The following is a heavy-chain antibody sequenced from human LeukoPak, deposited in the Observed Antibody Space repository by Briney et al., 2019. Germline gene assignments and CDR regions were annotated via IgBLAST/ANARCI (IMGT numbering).Heavy chain of an antibody. Sequence: GGSLRLSCAASGFIFSSYWMSWVRQAPGKGLEWVANIKEDGSEKYYVDSVKGRFTISSDNAKNSLYLQMNRLRAEDTAVYYCARGDEAVAGRNFDYWGQGTLVTVSS. CDR1: GFIFSSYW. J-gene: IGHJ4*02. D-gene: IGHD6-19*01. CDR2: IKEDGSEK. V-gene: IGHV3-7*01. CDR3: ARGDEAVAGRNFDY.